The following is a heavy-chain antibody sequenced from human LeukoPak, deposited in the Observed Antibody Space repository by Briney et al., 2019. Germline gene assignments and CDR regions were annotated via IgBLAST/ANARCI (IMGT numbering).Heavy chain of an antibody. CDR1: GYSISSGYY. CDR2: IYHSGNS. D-gene: IGHD3-22*01. CDR3: ARESNYYDSSGFVDY. V-gene: IGHV4-38-2*02. Sequence: SETLSLTCTVSGYSISSGYYWGWIRQPPGKGLEWIGSIYHSGNSYYNPPLKSRVTISVDTSKNQFSLKLSSVTAADTAVYYCARESNYYDSSGFVDYWGQGTLVTVSS. J-gene: IGHJ4*02.